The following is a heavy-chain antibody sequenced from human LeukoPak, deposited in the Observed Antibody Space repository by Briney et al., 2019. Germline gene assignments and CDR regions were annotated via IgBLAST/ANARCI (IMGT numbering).Heavy chain of an antibody. CDR1: GYTFTNYG. V-gene: IGHV1-18*01. Sequence: ASVKVSCKASGYTFTNYGISWVRQAPGQGLEWMGWISAYNGNTNYAQKLQGRVTLTTDTSTSTAYMELRSLRSDDTAVYYCARVQAAGDYYYYYMDVWGKGTTVTVSS. J-gene: IGHJ6*03. D-gene: IGHD2-15*01. CDR2: ISAYNGNT. CDR3: ARVQAAGDYYYYYMDV.